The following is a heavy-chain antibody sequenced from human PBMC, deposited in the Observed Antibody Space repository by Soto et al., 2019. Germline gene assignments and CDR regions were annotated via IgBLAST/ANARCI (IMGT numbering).Heavy chain of an antibody. Sequence: PGGSLRLSCSASGFKFDDYAMHWVRQAPGKGLEWVSGITWNGEVAGYADSVKGRFTISRDNSKNTLYLQMNSLRAEDTAVYYCVKAAARGDYWGQGALVTVSS. CDR2: ITWNGEVA. V-gene: IGHV3-9*01. J-gene: IGHJ4*02. CDR1: GFKFDDYA. D-gene: IGHD3-10*01. CDR3: VKAAARGDY.